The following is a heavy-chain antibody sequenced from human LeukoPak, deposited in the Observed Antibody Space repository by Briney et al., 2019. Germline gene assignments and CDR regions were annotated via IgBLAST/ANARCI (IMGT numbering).Heavy chain of an antibody. V-gene: IGHV3-21*01. Sequence: GGSLRLSCVASGFTFSSYNMNWVRQAPGKGLEWVSSITSTGTYTFYADSVKGRFTISGDNSKNSLYLQMISLRAEDTAIYYCARDPYSGSYGDSYYYYMDVWGKGTTVTISS. CDR2: ITSTGTYT. CDR1: GFTFSSYN. CDR3: ARDPYSGSYGDSYYYYMDV. D-gene: IGHD1-26*01. J-gene: IGHJ6*03.